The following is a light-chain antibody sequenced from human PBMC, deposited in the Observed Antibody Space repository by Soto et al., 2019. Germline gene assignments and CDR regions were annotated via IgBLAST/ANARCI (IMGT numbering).Light chain of an antibody. CDR2: WAS. CDR1: QSVLYSSNNKNY. V-gene: IGKV4-1*01. Sequence: DIVMTQSPDSLAVSLGERATINCKSSQSVLYSSNNKNYLAWYQQKPGQPPKLLIYWASTRESGVPDRFSGSGSGADFTLTISSLQAEDVAVYYCHQYYSSLPTFGQGTRLEIK. CDR3: HQYYSSLPT. J-gene: IGKJ5*01.